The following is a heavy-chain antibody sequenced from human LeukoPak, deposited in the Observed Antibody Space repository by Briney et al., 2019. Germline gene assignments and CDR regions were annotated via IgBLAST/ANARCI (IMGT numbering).Heavy chain of an antibody. CDR2: VNPDGSIR. Sequence: GGSLRLSCAASGFTFNDYWMHWVRQAPGKGLVWVSRVNPDGSIRRYADSVKGRLTISRDIAKNTVYLQMSGLRADDTAVYYCVRDKTTVTTFDYWGRGALVTVST. CDR1: GFTFNDYW. V-gene: IGHV3-74*01. D-gene: IGHD4-17*01. CDR3: VRDKTTVTTFDY. J-gene: IGHJ4*02.